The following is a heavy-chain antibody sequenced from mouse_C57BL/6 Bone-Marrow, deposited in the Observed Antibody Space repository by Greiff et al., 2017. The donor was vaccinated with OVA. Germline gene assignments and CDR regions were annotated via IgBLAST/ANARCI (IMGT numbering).Heavy chain of an antibody. Sequence: EVQLQQSGAELVRPGASVKLSCTASGFNIKDDYMHWVKQRPEQGLEWIGWIDPENGDTEYASKFQGKATITADTSSNTAYLQLSSLTSEDTAVYYCTTFGNYEAGFAYWGQGTLGTVSA. CDR3: TTFGNYEAGFAY. CDR2: IDPENGDT. J-gene: IGHJ3*01. D-gene: IGHD2-1*01. CDR1: GFNIKDDY. V-gene: IGHV14-4*01.